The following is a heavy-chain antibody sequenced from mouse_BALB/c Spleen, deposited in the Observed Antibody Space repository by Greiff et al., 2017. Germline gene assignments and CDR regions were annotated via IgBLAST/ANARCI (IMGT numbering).Heavy chain of an antibody. J-gene: IGHJ2*01. CDR3: ASGYYLYYFDY. D-gene: IGHD2-3*01. Sequence: QVQLQQPGAELVKPGASVKMSCKASGYTFTSYNMHWVKQTPGQGLEWIGAIYPGNGDTSYNQKFKGKATLTADKSSSTAYMQLSSLTSEDSAVYYCASGYYLYYFDYWGQGTTLTVSS. V-gene: IGHV1-12*01. CDR1: GYTFTSYN. CDR2: IYPGNGDT.